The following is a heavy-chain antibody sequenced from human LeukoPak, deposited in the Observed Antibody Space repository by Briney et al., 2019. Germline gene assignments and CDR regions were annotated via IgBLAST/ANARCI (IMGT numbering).Heavy chain of an antibody. J-gene: IGHJ4*02. Sequence: HSGGSLRLSCGASGFTFRSYAMNWVRQAPGKGLEWVSGISGSGGSTYYTDSVKGRFTIPRDNSKDTLYLQMHSLRDEDTAVYYCAREDNTDYVDYWGQGTLVTVSS. CDR1: GFTFRSYA. CDR3: AREDNTDYVDY. CDR2: ISGSGGST. V-gene: IGHV3-23*01. D-gene: IGHD2-8*02.